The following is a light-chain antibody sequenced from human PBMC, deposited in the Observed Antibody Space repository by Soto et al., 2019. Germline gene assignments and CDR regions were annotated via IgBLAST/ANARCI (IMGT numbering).Light chain of an antibody. Sequence: DIQMTQSPSSLSASVGDRVTITCRASQSISYYLHWYQQKPGKAPKLLIYAASNLQSGVPSRFSASGSGTDFTLTLNSLQPEDFATYYCPHGYSTPWTFGQGSKVEIK. CDR1: QSISYY. CDR2: AAS. J-gene: IGKJ1*01. CDR3: PHGYSTPWT. V-gene: IGKV1-39*01.